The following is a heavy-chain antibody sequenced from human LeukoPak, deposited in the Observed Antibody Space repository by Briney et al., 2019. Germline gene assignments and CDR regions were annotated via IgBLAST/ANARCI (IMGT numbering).Heavy chain of an antibody. Sequence: GGSLRLSCSASGFTFSSYGMHWVRQAPGKGLEWVAVIWYDGSNKYYADSVKGRFTISRDNSKNTLYLQMNSLRAEDTAVYYCARDRVYGYNVKLDYWGQGTLVTVSS. CDR1: GFTFSSYG. D-gene: IGHD5-24*01. CDR3: ARDRVYGYNVKLDY. J-gene: IGHJ4*02. V-gene: IGHV3-33*08. CDR2: IWYDGSNK.